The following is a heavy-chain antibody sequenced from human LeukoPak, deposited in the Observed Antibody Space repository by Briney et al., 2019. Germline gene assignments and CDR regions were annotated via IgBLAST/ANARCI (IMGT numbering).Heavy chain of an antibody. CDR1: GFTFSSYG. CDR3: ARAGYYGSGSQDTFDY. V-gene: IGHV3-33*01. J-gene: IGHJ4*02. Sequence: LSGGSLRLSCAASGFTFSSYGMHWVRQAPGKGLEWVAVVWYDGSDKYYANSVKGRFTISRDNSKNTLYQQMNSLRAEDTAVYYCARAGYYGSGSQDTFDYWGQGTLVTVSS. CDR2: VWYDGSDK. D-gene: IGHD3-10*01.